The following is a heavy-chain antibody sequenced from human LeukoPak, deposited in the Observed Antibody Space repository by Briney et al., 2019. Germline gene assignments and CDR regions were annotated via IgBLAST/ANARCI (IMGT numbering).Heavy chain of an antibody. CDR3: AREKAGYFDWLRSGENWFDP. Sequence: PSETLSLTCAVYGGSFSGYYWSWIRQPPGKGLEWIGEINRSGSTNYNPSLKSRVTISVDTSKNQFSLKLSSVTAADTAVYYCAREKAGYFDWLRSGENWFDPWGQGTLVTVSS. J-gene: IGHJ5*02. D-gene: IGHD3-9*01. V-gene: IGHV4-34*01. CDR1: GGSFSGYY. CDR2: INRSGST.